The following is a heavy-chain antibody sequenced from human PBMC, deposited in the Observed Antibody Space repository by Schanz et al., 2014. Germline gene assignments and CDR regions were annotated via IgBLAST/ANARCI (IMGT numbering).Heavy chain of an antibody. J-gene: IGHJ4*02. CDR2: NNHSGST. Sequence: QVQLQQWGAGLLKPSETLSLTCAVYGGSFTGYYWSWIRQPPGKGLEWIGENNHSGSTKYSPSLKSRVTISGDPSKTQFSLRLSSVTAADTAVYYCAMGATILDYWGQGTLVTVSS. CDR3: AMGATILDY. CDR1: GGSFTGYY. V-gene: IGHV4-34*01. D-gene: IGHD1-26*01.